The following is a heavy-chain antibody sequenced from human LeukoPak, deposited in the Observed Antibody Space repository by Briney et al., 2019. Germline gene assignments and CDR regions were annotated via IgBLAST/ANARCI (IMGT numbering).Heavy chain of an antibody. CDR3: ASMGGYYYEDY. D-gene: IGHD3-22*01. J-gene: IGHJ4*02. V-gene: IGHV4-34*01. CDR1: GGSFSGYY. Sequence: SETLSLTCAIYGGSFSGYYWSCIRQPPGKGLEWIGEINHSGSTNYNPSLKSRVTISVDTSKNQFSLKLSSVTAADTAVYYCASMGGYYYEDYWGQGTLVTVSS. CDR2: INHSGST.